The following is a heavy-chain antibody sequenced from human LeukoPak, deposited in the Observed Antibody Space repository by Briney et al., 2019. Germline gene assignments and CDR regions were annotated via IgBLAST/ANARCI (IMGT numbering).Heavy chain of an antibody. CDR1: GFTFSSYA. CDR2: ISGSGGST. CDR3: AQDRRSGWYRDAFDI. J-gene: IGHJ3*02. V-gene: IGHV3-23*01. Sequence: PGGSLRLSCAASGFTFSSYAMSWVRQAPGKGLEWVSAISGSGGSTYYADSVKGRFTISRDNSKNTLYLQMNSLRAEDTAVYYCAQDRRSGWYRDAFDIWGQGTMVTVSS. D-gene: IGHD6-19*01.